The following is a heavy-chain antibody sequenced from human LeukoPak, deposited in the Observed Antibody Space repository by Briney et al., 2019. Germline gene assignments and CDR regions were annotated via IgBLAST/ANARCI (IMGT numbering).Heavy chain of an antibody. V-gene: IGHV4-34*01. CDR2: INHRGST. CDR1: GGSFSGYY. CDR3: ARELVGATTPDY. D-gene: IGHD1-26*01. J-gene: IGHJ4*02. Sequence: SETLSLTCAVYGGSFSGYYWSWIRQPPGKGLEWIGEINHRGSTNYNPSLKGRVTISVDTSKSQFSLKLNSVTAADTAVYYCARELVGATTPDYWGQGTLVTVSS.